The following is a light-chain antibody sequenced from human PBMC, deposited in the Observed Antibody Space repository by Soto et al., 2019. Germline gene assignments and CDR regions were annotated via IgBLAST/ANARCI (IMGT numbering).Light chain of an antibody. CDR2: YDS. CDR3: QVWDSSSDHVV. J-gene: IGLJ2*01. Sequence: SYELTQPPSVSVAPGKTARSTCGGNNIGSKSVHWYQPKPGQAPVLVIYYDSDRPSGIPERFSGSNSGNTATLTISRVEAGDEADYYCQVWDSSSDHVVFGGGTKVTVL. V-gene: IGLV3-21*04. CDR1: NIGSKS.